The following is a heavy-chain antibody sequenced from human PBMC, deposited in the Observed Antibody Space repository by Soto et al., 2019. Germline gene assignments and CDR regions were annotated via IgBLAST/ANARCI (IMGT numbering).Heavy chain of an antibody. CDR1: GGSISSGDYC. CDR3: ARRRGFGWFDP. V-gene: IGHV4-30-4*01. J-gene: IGHJ5*02. Sequence: SESMSLTCPLSGGSISSGDYCWSWIRQHPGKGLEWIGYIYYSGSTYYNPSLKSRVTISVDTSKNQFSLKLSYVTAADTAAYYCARRRGFGWFDPWGQGTLVTVSS. CDR2: IYYSGST. D-gene: IGHD3-10*01.